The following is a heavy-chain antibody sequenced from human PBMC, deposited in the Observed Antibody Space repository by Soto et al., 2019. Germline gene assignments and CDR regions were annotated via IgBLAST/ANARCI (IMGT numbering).Heavy chain of an antibody. J-gene: IGHJ4*02. CDR2: INHSGST. Sequence: SETLSLTCAVYGGSFSGYYWSWIRQPPGKGLEWIGEINHSGSTNYNPSLKSRVTISVDTSKNQFSLKLSSVTAADTAVYYCARGRIMITFGGVIVIRAIDYWGQGTLVTVSS. CDR3: ARGRIMITFGGVIVIRAIDY. V-gene: IGHV4-34*01. D-gene: IGHD3-16*02. CDR1: GGSFSGYY.